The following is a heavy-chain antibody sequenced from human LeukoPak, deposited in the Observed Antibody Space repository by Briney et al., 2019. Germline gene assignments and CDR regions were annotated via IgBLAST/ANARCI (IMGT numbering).Heavy chain of an antibody. D-gene: IGHD2-21*02. CDR1: GGSISSGDYY. CDR3: ARVAYCGGDCYSEPIDY. Sequence: SQTLSLTCTVSGGSISSGDYYWSWIRQPPGKGLEWIGYIYYSGSTYYNPSLKSRVTISVDTSKNQFSPKLSSVTAADTAVYYCARVAYCGGDCYSEPIDYWGQGTLVTVSS. CDR2: IYYSGST. V-gene: IGHV4-30-4*01. J-gene: IGHJ4*02.